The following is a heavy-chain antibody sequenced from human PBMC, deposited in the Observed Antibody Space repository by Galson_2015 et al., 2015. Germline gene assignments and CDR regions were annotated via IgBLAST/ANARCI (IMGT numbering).Heavy chain of an antibody. V-gene: IGHV3-74*01. D-gene: IGHD3-16*01. CDR1: GFTFSSYA. CDR3: VRWGQD. CDR2: INSDGTII. J-gene: IGHJ4*02. Sequence: GSLRLSCAASGFTFSSYAMGWVRQAPGKGLVWVSRINSDGTIISYADSVKGRFSISRDNAKNTVYLQMNSLRVDDTAVYYCVRWGQDWGQGTLVTVSS.